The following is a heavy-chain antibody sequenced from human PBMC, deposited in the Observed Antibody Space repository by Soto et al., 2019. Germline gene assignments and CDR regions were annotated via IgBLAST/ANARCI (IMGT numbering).Heavy chain of an antibody. Sequence: GQSLKLSCTGSGCSSSTYCIGWVCQMPGKGLEWMGSIYPLDPDTRYSPSFQGQVTISADKSISTAYLQWSSLKASDTAMYYCARLGQKRRVDYWGHGTMVTVSS. CDR2: IYPLDPDT. J-gene: IGHJ4*01. V-gene: IGHV5-51*01. CDR3: ARLGQKRRVDY. CDR1: GCSSSTYC. D-gene: IGHD3-10*01.